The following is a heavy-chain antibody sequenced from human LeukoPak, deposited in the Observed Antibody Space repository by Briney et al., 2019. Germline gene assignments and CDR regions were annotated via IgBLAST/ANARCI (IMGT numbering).Heavy chain of an antibody. Sequence: PSETLSLTCPVSGGSLSSSSYYWRWIRQPPGTGLQRIGSIYYSGSTYYNPSLKSRVTISVDTSKNQFSLKLSSVTAADTAVYYCANTLARGYYFDYWGQGTLVTVSS. J-gene: IGHJ4*02. CDR1: GGSLSSSSYY. CDR2: IYYSGST. V-gene: IGHV4-39*01. D-gene: IGHD3-3*02. CDR3: ANTLARGYYFDY.